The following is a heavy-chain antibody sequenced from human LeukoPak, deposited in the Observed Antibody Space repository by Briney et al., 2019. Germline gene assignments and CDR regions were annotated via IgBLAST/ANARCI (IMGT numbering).Heavy chain of an antibody. Sequence: SETLSLTCTFSGGSISIYYWSWIRQPAGKGLEWIGRFYSSGTTNYNPSLKSRVTMSVDTSKSQFSLKLTSVTAADTAVYYCARDNGGWYFDYWGQGTLVTVFS. CDR2: FYSSGTT. J-gene: IGHJ4*02. CDR3: ARDNGGWYFDY. D-gene: IGHD2-8*01. CDR1: GGSISIYY. V-gene: IGHV4-4*07.